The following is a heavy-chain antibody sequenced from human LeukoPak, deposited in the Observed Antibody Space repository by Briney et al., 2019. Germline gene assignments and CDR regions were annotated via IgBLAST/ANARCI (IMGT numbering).Heavy chain of an antibody. V-gene: IGHV4-34*01. Sequence: SETLSLTCTVSGGSFRGDYYWSWIRQPPGKGLEWIGEINHSGSTNYNPSLKSRVTISVDTSKNQFSLKLSSVTAADTAVYYCARLAGLVNNWFDPWGQGTLVTVSS. CDR3: ARLAGLVNNWFDP. D-gene: IGHD2-8*02. J-gene: IGHJ5*02. CDR1: GGSFRGDYY. CDR2: INHSGST.